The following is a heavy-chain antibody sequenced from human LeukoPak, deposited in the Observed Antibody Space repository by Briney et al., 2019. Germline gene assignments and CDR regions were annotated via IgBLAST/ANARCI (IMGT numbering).Heavy chain of an antibody. CDR3: AHTVRASAGLIDY. Sequence: ESGPTLVNPTQTLTLTCTFSGFSLSTTGVGVGVGWIRQPPGKALEWLALIYWNDEKHYSPTLKTRLTITKDTSKNQVVLTMTNMNPLDTATYSCAHTVRASAGLIDYWGPGTLVPVSS. D-gene: IGHD6-13*01. V-gene: IGHV2-5*01. CDR1: GFSLSTTGVGVG. CDR2: IYWNDEK. J-gene: IGHJ4*02.